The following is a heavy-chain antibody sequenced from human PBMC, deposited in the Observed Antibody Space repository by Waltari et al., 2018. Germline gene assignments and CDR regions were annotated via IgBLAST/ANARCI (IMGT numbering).Heavy chain of an antibody. D-gene: IGHD3-22*01. J-gene: IGHJ4*02. V-gene: IGHV4-34*01. CDR3: ARGRNYYDSSGYYWRYYFDY. CDR1: GGSFSGYY. CDR2: INQSGST. Sequence: QVQLQQWGAGLLKPSETLSLTCAVYGGSFSGYYWSWIRQPPVKGLEWIGEINQSGSTNYNPSHESRVTISVDTSKNQFSLKLSSVTAAVTAVYYCARGRNYYDSSGYYWRYYFDYWGQGTLVTVSS.